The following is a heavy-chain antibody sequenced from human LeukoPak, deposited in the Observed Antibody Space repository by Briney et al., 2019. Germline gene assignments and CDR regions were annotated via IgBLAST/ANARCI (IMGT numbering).Heavy chain of an antibody. J-gene: IGHJ4*02. D-gene: IGHD6-6*01. CDR2: ISGSGGST. V-gene: IGHV3-23*01. Sequence: TGGSLRLSCAASGFTFSSYAMSWVRQAPGKGLEWVSAISGSGGSTYYADSVKGRFTISRDNSKNTLYLQMNSLRAEDTAVYYCADYSSSESSHSNWGQGTLVTVSS. CDR3: ADYSSSESSHSN. CDR1: GFTFSSYA.